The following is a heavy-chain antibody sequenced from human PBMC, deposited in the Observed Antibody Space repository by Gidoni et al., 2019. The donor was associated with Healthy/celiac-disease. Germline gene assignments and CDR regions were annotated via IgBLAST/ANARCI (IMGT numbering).Heavy chain of an antibody. CDR1: GFTFSSYG. D-gene: IGHD3-16*01. CDR3: AKDRELRLGELSYGLDY. Sequence: QVQLVESGGGVVQPGRSLSLSCAASGFTFSSYGMHWVRQAPGKGLEWVAVISYDGRNKYYADSVKGRFTISRDNSKNTLYLQMNSLRAEDTAVYYCAKDRELRLGELSYGLDYWGQGTLVTVSS. V-gene: IGHV3-30*18. J-gene: IGHJ4*02. CDR2: ISYDGRNK.